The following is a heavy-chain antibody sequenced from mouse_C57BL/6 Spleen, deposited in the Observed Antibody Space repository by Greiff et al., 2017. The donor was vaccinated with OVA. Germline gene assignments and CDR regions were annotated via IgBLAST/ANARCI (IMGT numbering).Heavy chain of an antibody. CDR3: VSGIYYDYDDDGPFAY. D-gene: IGHD2-4*01. Sequence: EVHLVESGGGLVQPKGSLKLSCAASGFSFNTYAMNWVRQAPGKGLEWVARIRSKSNNYATYYADSVKDRFTISRDDSESMLYLQMNNLKTEDTAMYYGVSGIYYDYDDDGPFAYWGQGTLVTVSA. J-gene: IGHJ3*01. V-gene: IGHV10-1*01. CDR2: IRSKSNNYAT. CDR1: GFSFNTYA.